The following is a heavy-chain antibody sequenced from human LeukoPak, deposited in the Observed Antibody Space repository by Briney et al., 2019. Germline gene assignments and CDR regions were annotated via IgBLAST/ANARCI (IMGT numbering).Heavy chain of an antibody. CDR2: IYYSGST. CDR1: GGSISSYY. J-gene: IGHJ4*02. D-gene: IGHD3-9*01. CDR3: ARTADILTGKYFDY. V-gene: IGHV4-59*12. Sequence: KPSETLSLTCTVSGGSISSYYWSWIRQPPGKGLEWIGYIYYSGSTYYNPSLKSRVTISVDTSKNQFSLKLSSVTAADTAVYYCARTADILTGKYFDYWGQGTLVTVSS.